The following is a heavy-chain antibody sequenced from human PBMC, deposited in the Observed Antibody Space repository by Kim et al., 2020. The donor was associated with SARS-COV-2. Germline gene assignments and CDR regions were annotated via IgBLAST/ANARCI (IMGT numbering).Heavy chain of an antibody. CDR1: GLTFRSHT. CDR3: ATRGWYLLEN. D-gene: IGHD1-20*01. Sequence: GGSLRLSCAASGLTFRSHTMTWVRQAPGKGLDWVESIGATGVNKYYADSVGGRFTIARDNSKDTLFLEINRPRDEDPGVYYCATRGWYLLENWGQGVLVTVSA. CDR2: IGATGVNK. J-gene: IGHJ4*02. V-gene: IGHV3-23*01.